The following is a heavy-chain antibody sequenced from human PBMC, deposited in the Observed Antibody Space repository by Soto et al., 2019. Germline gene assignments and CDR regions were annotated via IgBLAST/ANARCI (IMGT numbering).Heavy chain of an antibody. V-gene: IGHV4-59*01. CDR3: AREKGIAAPDSTTKTNWFDP. CDR2: IYYSGST. J-gene: IGHJ5*02. D-gene: IGHD6-13*01. CDR1: GGPISSYY. Sequence: SETLSLTCTVSGGPISSYYWSWIRQPPGKGLEWIGYIYYSGSTNYNPSLKSRVTISVDTSKNQFSLKLSSVTAADTAVYYCAREKGIAAPDSTTKTNWFDPWGQGTLVTVSS.